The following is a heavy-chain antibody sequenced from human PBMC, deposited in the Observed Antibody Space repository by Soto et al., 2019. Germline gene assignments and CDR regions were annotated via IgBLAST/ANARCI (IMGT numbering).Heavy chain of an antibody. D-gene: IGHD3-10*01. Sequence: PGGSLRLSCAASGFTFSSYAMHWVRQAPGKGLEWVAVISYDGSNKYYADSVKGRFTISRDNSKNTLYLQMNSLRAEGTAVYYCAREYYGAAFDIWGQGTMVTVSS. J-gene: IGHJ3*02. CDR2: ISYDGSNK. V-gene: IGHV3-30-3*01. CDR1: GFTFSSYA. CDR3: AREYYGAAFDI.